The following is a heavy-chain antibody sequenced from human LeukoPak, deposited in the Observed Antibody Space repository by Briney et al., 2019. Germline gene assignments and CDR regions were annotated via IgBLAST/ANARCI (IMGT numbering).Heavy chain of an antibody. D-gene: IGHD3-10*01. V-gene: IGHV4-61*01. CDR1: GGSVRSGSYY. J-gene: IGHJ4*02. Sequence: SETLSLTCTVSGGSVRSGSYYWSWIRQPPGKGLEWIGYIYYSGSTNYNPSLRSRVTISVDTSKNQFSLKLSSVTDADTAVYYCARGYYGSGSFFDYWGQGTLVTVSS. CDR2: IYYSGST. CDR3: ARGYYGSGSFFDY.